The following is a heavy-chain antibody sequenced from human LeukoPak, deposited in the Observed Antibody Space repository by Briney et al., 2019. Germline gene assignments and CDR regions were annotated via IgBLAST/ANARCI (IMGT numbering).Heavy chain of an antibody. Sequence: GGSLRLSCAASGFTFSSYSMNWVRQAPGKGLEWVSYISSSSSTIYYADSVKGRFTISRDNAKNSLYLQMNSLRAEDTAVYYCAKNALRYFDWPIDYWGQGTQVTVSS. CDR2: ISSSSSTI. CDR1: GFTFSSYS. D-gene: IGHD3-9*01. CDR3: AKNALRYFDWPIDY. V-gene: IGHV3-48*01. J-gene: IGHJ4*02.